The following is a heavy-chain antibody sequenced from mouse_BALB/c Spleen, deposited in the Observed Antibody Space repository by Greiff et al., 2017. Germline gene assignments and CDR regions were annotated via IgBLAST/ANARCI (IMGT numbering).Heavy chain of an antibody. CDR2: ISYSGST. CDR3: ARGAYYRYEGNAMDY. V-gene: IGHV3-2*02. J-gene: IGHJ4*01. CDR1: GYSITSDYA. D-gene: IGHD2-14*01. Sequence: DVQLQESGPGLVKPSQSLSLTCTVTGYSITSDYAWNWIRQFPGNKLEWMGYISYSGSTSYNPSLKSRISITRDTSKNQFFLQLNSVTTEDTATYYCARGAYYRYEGNAMDYWGQGTSVTVSS.